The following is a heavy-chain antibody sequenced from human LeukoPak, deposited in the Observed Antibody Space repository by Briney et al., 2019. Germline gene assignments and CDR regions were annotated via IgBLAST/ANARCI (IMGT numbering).Heavy chain of an antibody. J-gene: IGHJ5*02. CDR1: GDSISSGVYS. CDR3: ARELWFVNAPGSWFDP. D-gene: IGHD3-10*01. Sequence: KASETLSLTCAVSGDSISSGVYSWSWIRQPSGKGLEWIGYIFHSGSSYYNPSLKSRVTISVDKSKNQFSLRLTSVTAADTAVYYCARELWFVNAPGSWFDPWGQGTLVTVSS. V-gene: IGHV4-30-2*01. CDR2: IFHSGSS.